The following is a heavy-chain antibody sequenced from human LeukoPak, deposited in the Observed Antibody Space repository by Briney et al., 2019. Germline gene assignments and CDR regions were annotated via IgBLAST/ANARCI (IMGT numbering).Heavy chain of an antibody. CDR2: IIPIFGTA. D-gene: IGHD1-26*01. CDR3: ARGIEWETTHDY. CDR1: GGTFSSYA. J-gene: IGHJ4*02. V-gene: IGHV1-69*13. Sequence: ASVKVSCKASGGTFSSYAISWVRQAPGQGLEWMGGIIPIFGTANYAQKFQGRVTITADESTGTAYMELSSLRSEDTAVYYCARGIEWETTHDYWGQGTLVTVSS.